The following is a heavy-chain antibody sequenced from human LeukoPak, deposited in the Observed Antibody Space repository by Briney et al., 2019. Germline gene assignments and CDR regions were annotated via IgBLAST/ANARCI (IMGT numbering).Heavy chain of an antibody. CDR2: INTNTGDP. J-gene: IGHJ4*02. Sequence: ASVKVSCKASGYTFTSYAMNWVRQAPGEGGEWRGGINTNTGDPTYAQGFTGRFVFSLATSVSTAYLNISSLKAEDTAVYYCARGIGYYDSSGNIYYFDYWGQGTLVTVSS. D-gene: IGHD3-22*01. CDR1: GYTFTSYA. CDR3: ARGIGYYDSSGNIYYFDY. V-gene: IGHV7-4-1*02.